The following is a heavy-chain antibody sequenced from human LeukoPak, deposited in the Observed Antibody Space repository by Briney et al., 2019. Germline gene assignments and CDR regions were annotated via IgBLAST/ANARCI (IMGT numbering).Heavy chain of an antibody. CDR1: GFTFSSYA. D-gene: IGHD3-22*01. Sequence: GGSPRLSCAASGFTFSSYAMHWVRQAPGKGLEWVAVISYDGSNKYYADSVKGRFTISRDNSKNTLYLQMNSLRAEDTAVYYCASSLYYDSSGFDYWGQGTLVTVSS. V-gene: IGHV3-30-3*01. CDR3: ASSLYYDSSGFDY. J-gene: IGHJ4*02. CDR2: ISYDGSNK.